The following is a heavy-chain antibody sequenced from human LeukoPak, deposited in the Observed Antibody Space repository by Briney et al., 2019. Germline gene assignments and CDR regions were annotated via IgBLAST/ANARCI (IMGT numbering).Heavy chain of an antibody. CDR2: IYFTGGI. V-gene: IGHV4-39*02. CDR3: ARRGFSYGTGWFDP. D-gene: IGHD5-18*01. J-gene: IGHJ5*02. CDR1: GGSISSNIYS. Sequence: SETLSLTCTVSGGSISSNIYSWVWIRQPPGKGLELLGTIYFTGGIDYNPSLKSRLTISVDTSKSHFSLKLSSVTAADTAVYYCARRGFSYGTGWFDPWGQGTLVTVSS.